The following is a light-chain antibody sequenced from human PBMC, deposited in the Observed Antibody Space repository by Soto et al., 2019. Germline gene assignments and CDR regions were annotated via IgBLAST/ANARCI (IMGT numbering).Light chain of an antibody. CDR2: KTS. CDR1: QRLNML. Sequence: DIHITKSPSTLSASVGDRVTITCRASQRLNMLLAWYQQKPGKAPNLLISKTSSLESGVPSRFSGGGSGTEFTLTISSLQPDDFATYYCPHWTDYSWTFGQGTKVEVK. J-gene: IGKJ1*01. V-gene: IGKV1-5*03. CDR3: PHWTDYSWT.